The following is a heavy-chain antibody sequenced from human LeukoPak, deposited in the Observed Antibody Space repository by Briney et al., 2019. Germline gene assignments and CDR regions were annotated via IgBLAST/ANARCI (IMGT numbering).Heavy chain of an antibody. Sequence: GGSLRLSCAASGFTFSDYYMSWIRQAPGKGLEWVSYISSSGSTIYYADSVKGRFTISRDNAKNSLYLQMNSLRAEDTAVYYCARFEYSSSSHAFDIWGQGTMVTVSS. V-gene: IGHV3-11*01. CDR3: ARFEYSSSSHAFDI. J-gene: IGHJ3*02. CDR1: GFTFSDYY. D-gene: IGHD6-6*01. CDR2: ISSSGSTI.